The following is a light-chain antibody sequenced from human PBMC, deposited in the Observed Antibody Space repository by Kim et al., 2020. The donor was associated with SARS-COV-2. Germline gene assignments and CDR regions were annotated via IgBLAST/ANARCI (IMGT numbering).Light chain of an antibody. CDR1: RSNIGSNS. V-gene: IGLV1-44*01. CDR3: AAWDDSLNGWV. Sequence: QSVLTQPPSASGTPGQRVTISCSGSRSNIGSNSVNWYQHLPRTAPKLLIYSNNRRPSGVPDRFSGSQSGISASLAISGLQSEDEADYYCAAWDDSLNGWVFGGGTQLTVL. J-gene: IGLJ3*02. CDR2: SNN.